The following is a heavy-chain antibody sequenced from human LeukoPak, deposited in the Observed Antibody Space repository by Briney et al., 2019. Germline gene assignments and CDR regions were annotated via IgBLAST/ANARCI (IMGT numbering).Heavy chain of an antibody. CDR1: GGTFSSYA. CDR2: IIPIFGTA. D-gene: IGHD6-19*01. V-gene: IGHV1-69*05. Sequence: SVKVSCKAYGGTFSSYAISWVRQAPGQGLEWMGRIIPIFGTANYAQKFQGRVTITTDESTSTAYMELSSLRSEDTAVYYCARGVGSSGWYDYWGQGTLVTVSS. J-gene: IGHJ4*02. CDR3: ARGVGSSGWYDY.